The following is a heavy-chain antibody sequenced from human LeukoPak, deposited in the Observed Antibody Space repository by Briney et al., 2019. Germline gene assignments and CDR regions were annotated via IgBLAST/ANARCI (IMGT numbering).Heavy chain of an antibody. Sequence: GSLRLSCAASGFTFSSYSMNWVRQAPGKGLEWVSYISSSSTIYYADSVKGRFTISRDNAKNSLYLQMNSLRAEDTAVYYCARGGVPAAIQDYYYYYMDVWGKGTTVTVSS. D-gene: IGHD2-2*02. V-gene: IGHV3-48*04. J-gene: IGHJ6*03. CDR1: GFTFSSYS. CDR2: ISSSSTI. CDR3: ARGGVPAAIQDYYYYYMDV.